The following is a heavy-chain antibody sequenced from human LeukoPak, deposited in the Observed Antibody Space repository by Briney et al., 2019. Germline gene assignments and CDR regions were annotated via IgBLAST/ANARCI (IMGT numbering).Heavy chain of an antibody. V-gene: IGHV1-69*05. D-gene: IGHD6-19*01. CDR1: GGTFSSYA. J-gene: IGHJ4*02. CDR3: ARADSSGWYDY. CDR2: IIPIFGTA. Sequence: SVKVSCXASGGTFSSYAISWVRQARGQGLEWMGGIIPIFGTANYAQKFQGRVTITTDESTSTAYMELSSLRSEDTAVYYCARADSSGWYDYWGQGTLVTVSS.